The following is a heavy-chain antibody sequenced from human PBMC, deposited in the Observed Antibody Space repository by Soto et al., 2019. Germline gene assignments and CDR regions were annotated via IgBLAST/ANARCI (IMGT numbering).Heavy chain of an antibody. Sequence: QVQSVESGRGVVQPGRSLRLSCAASGFSFSSYAMHWVRQAPGKGLEWVAVISYDGSNRYYADSVKGRFTISRDNSKNTLYLQMNSLRAEDTAVYFCAREIERLLGYWGQGTLVTVSS. V-gene: IGHV3-30-3*01. CDR2: ISYDGSNR. CDR3: AREIERLLGY. J-gene: IGHJ4*02. CDR1: GFSFSSYA. D-gene: IGHD3-3*01.